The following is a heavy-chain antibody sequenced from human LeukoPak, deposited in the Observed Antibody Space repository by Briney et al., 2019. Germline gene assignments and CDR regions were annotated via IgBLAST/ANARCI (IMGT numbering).Heavy chain of an antibody. V-gene: IGHV4-34*01. CDR1: SGSFSGYY. J-gene: IGHJ4*02. CDR3: ASTDTEYYFDY. Sequence: SETLSLTCAVYSGSFSGYYWSWIRQPPGKGLEWIGEINHSGSTNYNPSLKSRVTISVDTSKNQFSLKLSSVTAADTALYYCASTDTEYYFDYWGQGTLVTVSS. CDR2: INHSGST. D-gene: IGHD5-18*01.